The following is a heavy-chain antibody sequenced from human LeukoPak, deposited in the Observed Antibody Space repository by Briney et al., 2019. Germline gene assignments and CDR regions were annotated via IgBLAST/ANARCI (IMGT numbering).Heavy chain of an antibody. Sequence: ASVKVSCKASGYTFTGYYMHWVRQAPGQGLEWMGWINPNSGGTNYAQKFQGRVTMNRDTSISTAYMELSRLRSDDTAVYYCAREALRNHWFDPWGQGTLVTVSS. V-gene: IGHV1-2*02. CDR2: INPNSGGT. CDR3: AREALRNHWFDP. D-gene: IGHD3-3*01. J-gene: IGHJ5*02. CDR1: GYTFTGYY.